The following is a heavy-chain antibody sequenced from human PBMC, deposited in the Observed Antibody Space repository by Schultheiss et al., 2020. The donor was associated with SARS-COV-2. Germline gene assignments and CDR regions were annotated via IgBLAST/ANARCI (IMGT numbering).Heavy chain of an antibody. D-gene: IGHD6-19*01. CDR3: ARAYYSSGWVYYYYGMDV. CDR1: GGSFSGYY. V-gene: IGHV4-34*01. CDR2: INHGGST. Sequence: SQTLSLTCAVYGGSFSGYYWSWIRQPPGKGLEWIGEINHGGSTNYNPSLKSRVTISVDTSKNQFSLKLSSVTAADTAVYYCARAYYSSGWVYYYYGMDVWGQGTTVTVSS. J-gene: IGHJ6*02.